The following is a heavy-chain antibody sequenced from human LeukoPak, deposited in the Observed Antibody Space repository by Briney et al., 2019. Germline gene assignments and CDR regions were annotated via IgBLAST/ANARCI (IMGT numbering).Heavy chain of an antibody. CDR1: GFTFSSYA. CDR3: ARGGRGYFQH. V-gene: IGHV3-30*02. Sequence: GGSLRLSCAASGFTFSSYAMSWVRQAPGKGLEWVAFIRYDGSNKYYADSVKGRFTISRDNSKNTLYLQMNSLRAEDTAVYYCARGGRGYFQHWGQGTLVTVSS. J-gene: IGHJ1*01. D-gene: IGHD2-15*01. CDR2: IRYDGSNK.